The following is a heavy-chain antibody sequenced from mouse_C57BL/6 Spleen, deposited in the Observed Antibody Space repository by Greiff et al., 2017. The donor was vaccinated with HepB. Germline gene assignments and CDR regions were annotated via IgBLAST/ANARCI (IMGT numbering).Heavy chain of an antibody. J-gene: IGHJ3*01. D-gene: IGHD2-4*01. CDR1: GFTFSDYY. CDR2: INYDGSST. CDR3: ARGDYDGVWFAY. Sequence: DVQLQESEGGLVQPGSSMKLSCTASGFTFSDYYMAWVRQVPEKGLEWVANINYDGSSTYYLDSLKSRFIISRDNAKNILYLQMSSLKSEDTATYYCARGDYDGVWFAYWGQGTLVTVSA. V-gene: IGHV5-16*01.